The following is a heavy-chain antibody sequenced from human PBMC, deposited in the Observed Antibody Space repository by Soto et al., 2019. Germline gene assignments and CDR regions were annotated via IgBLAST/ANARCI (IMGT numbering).Heavy chain of an antibody. CDR2: IGATGGAT. D-gene: IGHD6-6*01. Sequence: GGSLRLSCTTSGFTFTNDAINWVRQAPGKGLEWVSSIGATGGATYYADAVKGRFTVTRDSSKNTVYLQMNGLRVDDRAVYYCEKNVIDRYSSSEHWGQGTLVTVSS. CDR3: EKNVIDRYSSSEH. J-gene: IGHJ1*01. V-gene: IGHV3-23*01. CDR1: GFTFTNDA.